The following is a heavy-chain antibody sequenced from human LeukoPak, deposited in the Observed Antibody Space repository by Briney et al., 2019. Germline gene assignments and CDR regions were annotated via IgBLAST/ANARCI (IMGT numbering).Heavy chain of an antibody. V-gene: IGHV3-7*03. Sequence: GGSLRLSCAASGFTFSSYWMSWVRQAPGKGLEWVANIKLDGSEKYYVDSVKGRFTISRDNAKKSLYLQMNSLRAEDTAMYYRARDQEGSLGYCSGGSCYEFWGQGTLVTVSS. CDR1: GFTFSSYW. D-gene: IGHD2-15*01. CDR2: IKLDGSEK. CDR3: ARDQEGSLGYCSGGSCYEF. J-gene: IGHJ4*02.